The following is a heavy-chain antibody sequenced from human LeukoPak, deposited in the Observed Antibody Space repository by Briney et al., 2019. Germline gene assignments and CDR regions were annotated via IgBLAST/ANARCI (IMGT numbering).Heavy chain of an antibody. CDR1: GGTFSSYA. J-gene: IGHJ5*02. CDR2: IIPIFGTA. CDR3: ARVTELSSSGYFNWFDP. D-gene: IGHD3-22*01. V-gene: IGHV1-69*01. Sequence: ASVKVSCKASGGTFSSYAISWVRQAPGQGLEWMGGIIPIFGTANYAQKFQGRVTITADESTSTAYMELSSLRSEDTAVYYCARVTELSSSGYFNWFDPWGQGTLVTVSS.